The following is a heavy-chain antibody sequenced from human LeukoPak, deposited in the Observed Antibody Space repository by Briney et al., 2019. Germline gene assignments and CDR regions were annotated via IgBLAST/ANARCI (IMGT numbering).Heavy chain of an antibody. D-gene: IGHD1-14*01. V-gene: IGHV3-49*04. CDR3: TTGPQYYYYYMDV. Sequence: PGGSLRLSCAASGFTFSNAWMSWVRQAPGKGVEWVGFIRSKAYGGTTEYAASVKGRFTISRDDSKSIAYLQMNSLKTEDTAVYYCTTGPQYYYYYMDVWGKGTTVTVSS. CDR2: IRSKAYGGTT. J-gene: IGHJ6*03. CDR1: GFTFSNAW.